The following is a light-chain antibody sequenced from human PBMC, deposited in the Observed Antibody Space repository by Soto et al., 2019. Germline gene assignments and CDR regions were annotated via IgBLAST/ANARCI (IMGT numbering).Light chain of an antibody. CDR3: LQDNSYPWT. CDR1: QDIRND. J-gene: IGKJ1*01. Sequence: AIQMPQTPSSLSVSVRDRDTITCRASQDIRNDLHWYQQKPGEAPNLLIYAATTFQSGVPSRFSGSGSGTHFTLNISSLQPEDLATYFCLQDNSYPWTFGQGTNVEIK. V-gene: IGKV1-6*01. CDR2: AAT.